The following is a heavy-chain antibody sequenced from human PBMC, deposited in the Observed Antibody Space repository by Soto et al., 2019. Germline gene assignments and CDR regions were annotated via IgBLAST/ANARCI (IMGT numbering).Heavy chain of an antibody. V-gene: IGHV4-30-4*01. CDR2: IYDSGST. D-gene: IGHD2-8*01. CDR3: ERDNGVGP. CDR1: GGSISSGDYY. J-gene: IGHJ5*02. Sequence: QVQLQESGPGLVKPSQTLSLTCTVSGGSISSGDYYWSWIRQPPGKGLEWIGYIYDSGSTYYNSSLKSRVNITLDTSKNQFSLKLTSVTAADTAVYYCERDNGVGPWGQGTLVTVSS.